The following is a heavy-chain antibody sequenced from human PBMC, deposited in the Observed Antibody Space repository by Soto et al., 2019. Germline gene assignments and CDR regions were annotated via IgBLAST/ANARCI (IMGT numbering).Heavy chain of an antibody. V-gene: IGHV1-69*06. CDR1: GGTFNSYS. CDR2: IIPMSGRP. Sequence: SVKVSCKASGGTFNSYSIDWVRQAPGQGFEWMGGIIPMSGRPNYAQRFQGRVTFSADKSTNTVYMEVNSLTHEDTAVYYCTRRGRQSANWFDPWGQGTLVTVPS. CDR3: TRRGRQSANWFDP. J-gene: IGHJ5*02.